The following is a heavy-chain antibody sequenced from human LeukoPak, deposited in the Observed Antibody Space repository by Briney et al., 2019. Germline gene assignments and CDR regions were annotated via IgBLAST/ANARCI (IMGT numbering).Heavy chain of an antibody. V-gene: IGHV4-4*07. CDR2: IHTSGRT. CDR3: AGRALSTGWTFDY. CDR1: GGSISTYY. Sequence: SETLSLICSVSGGSISTYYWSWIRQPAGKGLEWIAQIHTSGRTDFNPSLKSRLSISMDTPNNHFSLMITSVTAADTAIYYCAGRALSTGWTFDYWGHGTLVTVSS. J-gene: IGHJ4*01. D-gene: IGHD6-19*01.